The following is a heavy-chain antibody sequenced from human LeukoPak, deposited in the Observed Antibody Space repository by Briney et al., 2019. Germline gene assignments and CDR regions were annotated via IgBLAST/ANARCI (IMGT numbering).Heavy chain of an antibody. Sequence: SETLSLTCTVSGGSISSYYWSWIRQPPGKGLEWIGYIYYSGSTNYNPSLKSRVSISVDTSKNQFSLKLSSVTAADTAVYYCARAIGLDYYDSSRYYYSRFRWYFDLWGRGTLVTVSS. CDR1: GGSISSYY. D-gene: IGHD3-22*01. CDR2: IYYSGST. V-gene: IGHV4-59*01. CDR3: ARAIGLDYYDSSRYYYSRFRWYFDL. J-gene: IGHJ2*01.